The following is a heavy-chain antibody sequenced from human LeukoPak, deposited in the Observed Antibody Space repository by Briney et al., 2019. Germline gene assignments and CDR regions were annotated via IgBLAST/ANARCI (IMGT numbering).Heavy chain of an antibody. J-gene: IGHJ4*02. V-gene: IGHV4-34*01. CDR3: VTYYFDSSGPKKNY. CDR1: GGSFSGYY. D-gene: IGHD3-22*01. Sequence: SETLSLTCAVYGGSFSGYYWSWIRQPPGKGLEWIREINHSGRTNYNPSLKSRVTISVDTSKKQFSLKLSSVTAADTAVYYCVTYYFDSSGPKKNYWGQGTLVTVSS. CDR2: INHSGRT.